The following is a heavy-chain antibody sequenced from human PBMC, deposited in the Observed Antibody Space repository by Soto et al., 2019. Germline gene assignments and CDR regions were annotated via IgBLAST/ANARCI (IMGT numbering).Heavy chain of an antibody. Sequence: QVQLVQSGAEVKKPGSSVKVSCKASGGTFSSYAISWVRQAPGQGLEWMGGIIPTFGTANYAQKFQGRVTSTADESTSTGYMEMSSLRSEDTGVYYWAIAMFGVVIIDYFGMGVWGQGAKVTGSS. CDR2: IIPTFGTA. CDR3: AIAMFGVVIIDYFGMGV. CDR1: GGTFSSYA. D-gene: IGHD3-3*01. J-gene: IGHJ6*02. V-gene: IGHV1-69*01.